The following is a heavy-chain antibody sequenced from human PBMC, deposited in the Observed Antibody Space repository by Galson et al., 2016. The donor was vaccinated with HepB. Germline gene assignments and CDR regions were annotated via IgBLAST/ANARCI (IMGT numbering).Heavy chain of an antibody. Sequence: SVKVSCKASGYTFTTYFMHWVRQAPGQGLEWMGIINPTGGRTNYTQKFQGRITMTRDTSTGTVYMELSSLRSEYTAVYYCARGSARNSSTWHTWFDPWGQGTLVTVSS. CDR3: ARGSARNSSTWHTWFDP. CDR1: GYTFTTYF. J-gene: IGHJ5*02. CDR2: INPTGGRT. V-gene: IGHV1-46*01. D-gene: IGHD2-2*01.